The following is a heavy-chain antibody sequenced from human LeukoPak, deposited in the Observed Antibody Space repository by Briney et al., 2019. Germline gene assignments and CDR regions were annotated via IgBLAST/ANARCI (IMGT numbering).Heavy chain of an antibody. CDR3: ARERRQWQPFDI. Sequence: GSLRLSCAASGFSFSDYIINWVRQAPGKGLERVSYISSNSRTIHYADSVKGRFTISRDNAGNSLYLQMNSLRAEDTAVYYCARERRQWQPFDIWGQGTTVTVSS. J-gene: IGHJ3*02. CDR1: GFSFSDYI. V-gene: IGHV3-48*04. CDR2: ISSNSRTI. D-gene: IGHD6-19*01.